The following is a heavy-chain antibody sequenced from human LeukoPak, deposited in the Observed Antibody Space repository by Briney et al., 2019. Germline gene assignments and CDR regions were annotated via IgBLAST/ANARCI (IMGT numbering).Heavy chain of an antibody. J-gene: IGHJ6*03. CDR1: GFTFSDYY. Sequence: GGSLRLSCAPPGFTFSDYYMSWIRQAPGKGLEWVSYMSSSGSTIYYADSVKGRFTISRDNAKNSLYLQMNSLRVADTAVYYCARTSGGYSYGPEDYFYYYYMDVWGKGTTVTVSS. D-gene: IGHD5-18*01. CDR3: ARTSGGYSYGPEDYFYYYYMDV. CDR2: MSSSGSTI. V-gene: IGHV3-11*04.